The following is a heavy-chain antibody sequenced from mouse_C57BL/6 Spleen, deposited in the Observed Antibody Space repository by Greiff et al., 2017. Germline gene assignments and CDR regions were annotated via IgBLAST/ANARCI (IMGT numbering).Heavy chain of an antibody. J-gene: IGHJ3*01. CDR3: ARDDGYSAWFAY. CDR2: INPNNGGT. CDR1: GYTFTDYN. D-gene: IGHD2-3*01. V-gene: IGHV1-22*01. Sequence: EVQLQQSGPELVKPGASVNMSCKASGYTFTDYNMRWLKQRHGKSLEWIGYINPNNGGTSSNQNFKSKATLTVNKSSSTSYMELRSLASEESAVYYCARDDGYSAWFAYWGQGTLVTVSA.